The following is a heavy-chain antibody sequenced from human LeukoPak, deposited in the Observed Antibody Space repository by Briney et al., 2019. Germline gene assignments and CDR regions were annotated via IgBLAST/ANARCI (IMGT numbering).Heavy chain of an antibody. CDR2: INPNSGGT. CDR1: GYTFTGYY. CDR3: ARDPEGYSYGWYYDY. Sequence: ASVKVSCKASGYTFTGYYMHWVRQAPGQGLEWMGWINPNSGGTNYAQKFQGRVTMTRDTSISTAYMELSRLRSDDTAVYYCARDPEGYSYGWYYDYWGQGTLVTVSS. D-gene: IGHD5-18*01. V-gene: IGHV1-2*02. J-gene: IGHJ4*02.